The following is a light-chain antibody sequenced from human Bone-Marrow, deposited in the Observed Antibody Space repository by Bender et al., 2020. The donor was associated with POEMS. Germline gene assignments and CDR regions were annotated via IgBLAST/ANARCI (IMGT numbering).Light chain of an antibody. CDR2: EVT. J-gene: IGLJ1*01. CDR1: SSNVGNYNF. V-gene: IGLV2-23*02. Sequence: QSALTQPASVSGSPGQSIAISCSGSSSNVGNYNFVSWYQQYPGKAPKVMIYEVTKRPSGVSNRFSASKSGNTASLTISGLQAEDEADYFCCSFAISSTYVFGTGTKVTVL. CDR3: CSFAISSTYV.